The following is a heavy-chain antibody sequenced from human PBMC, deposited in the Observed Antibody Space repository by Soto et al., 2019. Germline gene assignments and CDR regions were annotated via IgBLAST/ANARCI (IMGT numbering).Heavy chain of an antibody. CDR1: GYTFTSYD. D-gene: IGHD3-3*01. CDR2: MNPNSGNT. Sequence: ASVKVSCKASGYTFTSYDINWVRQATGQGLEWMGWMNPNSGNTGYAQKFQGRVTMTRNTSISTAYMELSSLRSEDTAVYYCARGRGVLRFLEWLYPFDYWGQGTLVTVSS. CDR3: ARGRGVLRFLEWLYPFDY. V-gene: IGHV1-8*01. J-gene: IGHJ4*02.